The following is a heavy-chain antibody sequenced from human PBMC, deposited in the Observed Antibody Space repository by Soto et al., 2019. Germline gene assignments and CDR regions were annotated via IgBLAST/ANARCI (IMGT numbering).Heavy chain of an antibody. D-gene: IGHD3-22*01. V-gene: IGHV4-39*01. CDR3: ARHGRYYDSSGLTDY. Sequence: QLQLQESGPGLVKPSETLSLTCTVSGGSISSSSYYWGWIRQAPGKGLEWIGSIYYSGSTYYNPSLKGRVTISVDTSKNQFSLKLSSMTAADTAVYYCARHGRYYDSSGLTDYWGQGTLVTVSS. CDR1: GGSISSSSYY. J-gene: IGHJ4*02. CDR2: IYYSGST.